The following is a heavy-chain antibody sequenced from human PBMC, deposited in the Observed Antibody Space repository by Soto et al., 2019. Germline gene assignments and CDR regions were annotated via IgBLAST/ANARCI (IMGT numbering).Heavy chain of an antibody. CDR1: GGSIYSGDYY. CDR3: ARVLYSSGNWFDP. D-gene: IGHD4-4*01. CDR2: VYKNRNV. J-gene: IGHJ5*02. V-gene: IGHV4-31*02. Sequence: SETLSLTCTVSGGSIYSGDYYWSWIRQLPWKGLEWIGYVYKNRNVYSNEALKTRLRISIDTSGTNFSLTLSSVTAADTAVYYCARVLYSSGNWFDPWSQGTLVTSPQ.